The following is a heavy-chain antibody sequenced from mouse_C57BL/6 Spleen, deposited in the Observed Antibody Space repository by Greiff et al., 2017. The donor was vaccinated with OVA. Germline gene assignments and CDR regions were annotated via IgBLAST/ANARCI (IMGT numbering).Heavy chain of an antibody. CDR3: ARHGSSYSYAMDY. V-gene: IGHV5-4*03. CDR1: GFTFSSYA. J-gene: IGHJ4*01. Sequence: EVNLVESGGGLVKPGGSLKLSCAASGFTFSSYAMSWVRQTPEKRLEWVATISDGGSYTYYPDNVKGRFTISRDNAKNNLYLQMSHLKSEDTAMYYCARHGSSYSYAMDYWGQGTSVTVSS. CDR2: ISDGGSYT. D-gene: IGHD1-1*01.